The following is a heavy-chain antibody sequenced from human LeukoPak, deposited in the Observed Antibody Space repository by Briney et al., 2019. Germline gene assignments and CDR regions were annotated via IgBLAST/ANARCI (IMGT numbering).Heavy chain of an antibody. Sequence: GASVKVSCKVSGFTLTELSMHWVRQAPGKGLEWMGGFVPEDGETIYAQKFQGRVTMTEDTSTDTAYMELSSLRSEDTAVYYCATAEYHGSGTTEYFQHWGQGTLVTVSS. J-gene: IGHJ1*01. CDR1: GFTLTELS. D-gene: IGHD3-10*01. V-gene: IGHV1-24*01. CDR2: FVPEDGET. CDR3: ATAEYHGSGTTEYFQH.